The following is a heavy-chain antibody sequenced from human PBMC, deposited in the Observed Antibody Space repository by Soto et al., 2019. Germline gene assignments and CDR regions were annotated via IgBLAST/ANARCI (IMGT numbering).Heavy chain of an antibody. CDR1: GGTFSSYA. V-gene: IGHV1-69*13. J-gene: IGHJ5*02. D-gene: IGHD2-2*03. CDR2: IIPIFGTA. CDR3: AGGYSSRPDWFDP. Sequence: ASVKVSCKASGGTFSSYAISWVRQAPGQGLEWMGGIIPIFGTANYAQKFQGRVTITADESTSTAYMELSSLRSEDTAVYYCAGGYSSRPDWFDPWGQGTLVTVSS.